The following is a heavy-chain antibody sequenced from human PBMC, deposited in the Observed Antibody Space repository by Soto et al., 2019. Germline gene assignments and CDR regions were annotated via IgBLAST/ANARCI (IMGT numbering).Heavy chain of an antibody. Sequence: QVQLQQWGAGLLKPSETLSLSCAVYGASFSGYYWNWIRQSPGKGLEWIGEINQSGSNNYSPSLKTRVTVSVDTSKKQISLRLSSVTAADTAVYYYARRFSGTGRYFDYWGQGTLVTVSS. CDR1: GASFSGYY. D-gene: IGHD1-1*01. V-gene: IGHV4-34*02. CDR2: INQSGSN. CDR3: ARRFSGTGRYFDY. J-gene: IGHJ4*02.